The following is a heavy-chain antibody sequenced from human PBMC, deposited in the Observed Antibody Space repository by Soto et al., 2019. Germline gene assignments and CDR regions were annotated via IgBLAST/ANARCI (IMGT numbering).Heavy chain of an antibody. CDR2: ISYSGRT. CDR1: GGSISSSSYY. D-gene: IGHD5-12*01. Sequence: PSETLSLTCTVSGGSISSSSYYWGWIRQPPGKGLEWIGSISYSGRTYYNPSLKSRVTISVDTSKNQFSLKLSSVTAADTAMYYCARSGATIPRIDYWGQGTLVTVSS. CDR3: ARSGATIPRIDY. V-gene: IGHV4-39*01. J-gene: IGHJ4*02.